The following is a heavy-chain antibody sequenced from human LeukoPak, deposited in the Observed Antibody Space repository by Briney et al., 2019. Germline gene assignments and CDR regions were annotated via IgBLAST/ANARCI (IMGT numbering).Heavy chain of an antibody. CDR2: IKSETDGGTT. CDR3: TTGLYCSSTSCSYYYYYMDV. Sequence: GGSLRLSCAASGFTFSNAWMSWVRQAPGKGLEWVGRIKSETDGGTTDYAAPVKGRFTISRDDSKNTLYLQMNSLKTEDTAVYCCTTGLYCSSTSCSYYYYYMDVWGKGTTVTVSS. CDR1: GFTFSNAW. J-gene: IGHJ6*03. V-gene: IGHV3-15*01. D-gene: IGHD2-2*01.